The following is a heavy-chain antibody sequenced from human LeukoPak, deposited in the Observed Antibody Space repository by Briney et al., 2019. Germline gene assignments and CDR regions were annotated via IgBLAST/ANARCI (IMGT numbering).Heavy chain of an antibody. CDR2: INHSGST. Sequence: SETLSLTCAVYGGSLSGYYWSWIRQPLGKGLEWIGEINHSGSTNYNPSLKSRVTISVDTSKNQFSLKLSSVTAADTAVYYCARRTDGYRKIDYWGQGTLVTVSS. CDR1: GGSLSGYY. V-gene: IGHV4-34*01. D-gene: IGHD5-24*01. J-gene: IGHJ4*02. CDR3: ARRTDGYRKIDY.